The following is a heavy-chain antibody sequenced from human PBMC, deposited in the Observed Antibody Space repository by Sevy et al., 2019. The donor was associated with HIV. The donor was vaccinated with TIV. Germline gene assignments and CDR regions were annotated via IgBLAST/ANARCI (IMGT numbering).Heavy chain of an antibody. V-gene: IGHV1-69*13. D-gene: IGHD3-10*01. Sequence: ASVKVSCKASGGTFSSYAISWVRQAPGQGLEWMGGIIPIFGTANYAQKFQGSVTITADESTSTAYMELSSLRSEDTAVYYCARDGDYYGSGSLGDYWGQGTLVTVSS. CDR2: IIPIFGTA. CDR3: ARDGDYYGSGSLGDY. CDR1: GGTFSSYA. J-gene: IGHJ4*02.